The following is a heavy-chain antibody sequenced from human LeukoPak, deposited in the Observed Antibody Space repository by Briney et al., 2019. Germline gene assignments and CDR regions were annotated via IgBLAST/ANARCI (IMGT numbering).Heavy chain of an antibody. D-gene: IGHD3-10*01. V-gene: IGHV4-39*07. CDR2: INYSGRT. CDR1: DDSISNNRYF. Sequence: SETLSLTCTISDDSISNNRYFWAWLRQPPGTGLEWIGSINYSGRTYYNPSLKGRLTMSVDTAKRQFSLKLISVTAADTAVYYCAREVGPSYFDYWGQGTLVTVSS. J-gene: IGHJ4*02. CDR3: AREVGPSYFDY.